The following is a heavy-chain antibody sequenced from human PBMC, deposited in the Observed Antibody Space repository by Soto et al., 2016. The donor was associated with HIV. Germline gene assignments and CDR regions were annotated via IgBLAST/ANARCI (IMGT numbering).Heavy chain of an antibody. J-gene: IGHJ4*02. Sequence: EVQLLESGGGLVQPGGSLRISCAASGFTFSSYAMSWVRQAPGKGLEWVSVISGSGGSTYYADSVKGRFTISRDNSKNTLYLQMNSLRAEDTAVYYCAKSGGNLHKWFPFDYWGQGTLVTVSS. CDR3: AKSGGNLHKWFPFDY. D-gene: IGHD3-22*01. V-gene: IGHV3-23*01. CDR1: GFTFSSYA. CDR2: ISGSGGST.